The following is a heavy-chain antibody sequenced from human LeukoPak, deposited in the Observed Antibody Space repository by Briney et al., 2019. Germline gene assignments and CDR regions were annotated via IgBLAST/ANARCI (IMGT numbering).Heavy chain of an antibody. CDR1: GGSFSGYY. D-gene: IGHD6-13*01. CDR3: ARGLRVAAAPQRFDP. CDR2: INHSGST. J-gene: IGHJ5*02. Sequence: SETLSLTCAVYGGSFSGYYWSWIRQPPGKGLEWIGEINHSGSTNYNPSLKSRVTISVDTSKNQFSLKLSSVTAADTAVYYCARGLRVAAAPQRFDPWGQGTLVTVSS. V-gene: IGHV4-34*01.